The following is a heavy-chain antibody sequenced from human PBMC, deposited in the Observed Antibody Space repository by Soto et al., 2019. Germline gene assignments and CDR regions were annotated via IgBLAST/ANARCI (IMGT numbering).Heavy chain of an antibody. CDR3: ARLVASETGYGMDV. D-gene: IGHD3-9*01. J-gene: IGHJ6*02. V-gene: IGHV3-21*06. CDR2: ITGSSSYI. Sequence: GGSLRLSCAASGFIFSSHNMNWVRQAPGKGLEWVSSITGSSSYIFYADSVKGRFTISRDNAKNTVYLQVNSLRAEDTGVYYCARLVASETGYGMDVWGQGTTVTVSS. CDR1: GFIFSSHN.